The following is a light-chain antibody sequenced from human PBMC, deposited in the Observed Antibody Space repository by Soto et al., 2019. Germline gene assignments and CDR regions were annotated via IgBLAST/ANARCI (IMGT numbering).Light chain of an antibody. CDR1: KLGDKY. CDR3: QAWDSSTRVV. J-gene: IGLJ2*01. V-gene: IGLV3-1*01. CDR2: QDS. Sequence: SYELTQPPSVSVSPGQTASITCSGDKLGDKYACWYQQKPGQSPVLVIYQDSNRPSGIPERFSGSNSGNTATLTISGTQAMDEADYYCQAWDSSTRVVFGGGTKLTVL.